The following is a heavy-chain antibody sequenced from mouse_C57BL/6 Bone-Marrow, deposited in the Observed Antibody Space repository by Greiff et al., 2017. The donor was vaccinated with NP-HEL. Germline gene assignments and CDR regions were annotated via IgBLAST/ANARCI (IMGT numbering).Heavy chain of an antibody. CDR1: GYTFTSYW. D-gene: IGHD4-1*01. V-gene: IGHV1-50*01. CDR2: IDPSDSYT. Sequence: VQLQQPGAELVKPGASVKLSCKASGYTFTSYWMQWVKQRPGQGLEWIGEIDPSDSYTNYNQKFKGKATLTVDTSSSPAYMQLSSVTSEDSAVYYCAREANWARYYDMDYWGQGTSVTVSS. J-gene: IGHJ4*01. CDR3: AREANWARYYDMDY.